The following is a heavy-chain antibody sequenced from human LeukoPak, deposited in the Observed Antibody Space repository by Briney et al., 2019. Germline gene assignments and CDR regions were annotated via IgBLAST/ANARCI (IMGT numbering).Heavy chain of an antibody. J-gene: IGHJ4*02. D-gene: IGHD2-2*01. CDR2: INSDGSST. V-gene: IGHV3-74*01. CDR1: GFTFSSYW. Sequence: GGSLRLSCAASGFTFSSYWMHWVRQAPGKGLVWVSRINSDGSSTSYADSVKGRFTISRDNAKNTLYLQTNSLRAEDTAVYYCARGDIVVVPADVRYYFDYWGQGTLVTVSS. CDR3: ARGDIVVVPADVRYYFDY.